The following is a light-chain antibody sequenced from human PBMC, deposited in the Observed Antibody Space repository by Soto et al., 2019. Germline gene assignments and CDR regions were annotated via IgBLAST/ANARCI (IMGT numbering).Light chain of an antibody. Sequence: EIVLTQSPGTLSLSPGERATLSCRASQSLGDNYLAWYQQRPGQAPRLLIYGASSRATGIPDRFSASGSRTDFTLTITRLEPEDFAVYYCQQYGSSAGTFGPGTKVD. CDR3: QQYGSSAGT. CDR2: GAS. J-gene: IGKJ3*01. CDR1: QSLGDNY. V-gene: IGKV3-20*01.